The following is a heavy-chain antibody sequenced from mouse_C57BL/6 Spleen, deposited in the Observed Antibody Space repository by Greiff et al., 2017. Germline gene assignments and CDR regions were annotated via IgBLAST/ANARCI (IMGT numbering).Heavy chain of an antibody. CDR2: IWGVGST. CDR3: ASLYYDYDVWCAY. Sequence: VKLQESGPGLVAPSQSLSITCTVSGFSLTSYGVDWVRQSPGKGLEWLGVIWGVGSTNYNSALKSRLSISKDNSKSQVFLKMNSLQTDDTAMYYCASLYYDYDVWCAYWGQGTLVTVSA. V-gene: IGHV2-6*01. J-gene: IGHJ3*01. CDR1: GFSLTSYG. D-gene: IGHD2-4*01.